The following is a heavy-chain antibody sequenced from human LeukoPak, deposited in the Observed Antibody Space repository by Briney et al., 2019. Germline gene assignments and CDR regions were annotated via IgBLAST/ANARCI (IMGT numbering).Heavy chain of an antibody. D-gene: IGHD3-22*01. J-gene: IGHJ4*02. CDR3: ARQWRRDMRVTY. CDR1: RGSISSSSYY. Sequence: PSETLSLTCTVSRGSISSSSYYWGWIRKPPGKGLEWIGSIYYSGSTYYNPSFKSRVTISVDTSKNQFSLKLSSVTAADTAVYYCARQWRRDMRVTYWGQGTLVTVSS. V-gene: IGHV4-39*01. CDR2: IYYSGST.